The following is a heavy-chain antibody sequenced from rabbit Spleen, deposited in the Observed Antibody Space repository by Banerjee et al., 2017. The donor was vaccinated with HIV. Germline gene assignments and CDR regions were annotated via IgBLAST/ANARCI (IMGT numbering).Heavy chain of an antibody. D-gene: IGHD4-2*01. CDR3: ARGPWGYGGWPYNNIFTYDL. Sequence: QSLEESGGGLVQPGGSLTLSCKASGIDFTNYYITWVRQAPGKGLEWIGIIYPAKGSTDYASWVNGRFTISSDNAQSTVDLKMTSLTAADTATYFCARGPWGYGGWPYNNIFTYDLWGQGTLVTVS. CDR1: GIDFTNYY. J-gene: IGHJ3*01. CDR2: IYPAKGST. V-gene: IGHV1S43*01.